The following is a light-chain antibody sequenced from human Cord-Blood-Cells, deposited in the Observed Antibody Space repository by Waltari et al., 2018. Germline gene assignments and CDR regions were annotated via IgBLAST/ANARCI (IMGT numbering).Light chain of an antibody. CDR2: EGS. Sequence: QSALTQPASVSGSPGQSITISCTGTSSDVGSYNLVSWYQQHPGKAPKLMIYEGSKRPSGFFNRFAGSKSGNTASLTISGRQAEDESDYYCGSYAGSGTYVFGTGTKVTVL. V-gene: IGLV2-23*01. J-gene: IGLJ1*01. CDR1: SSDVGSYNL. CDR3: GSYAGSGTYV.